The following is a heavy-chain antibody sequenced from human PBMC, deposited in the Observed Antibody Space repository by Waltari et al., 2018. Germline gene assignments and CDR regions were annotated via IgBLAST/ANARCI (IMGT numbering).Heavy chain of an antibody. CDR1: GFTFSRFA. CDR2: VCESGDYM. Sequence: EVQIVESGGGLVQPGGSLRLSCEVTGFTFSRFAMHWVRQAPGKGLGWLSSVCESGDYMYYADSVKGRFTISRDNAKSSLSLHMSSLRDEDTAVYYCARGRSIFGVPVEASYLDYWGQGSLVTVSP. J-gene: IGHJ4*02. CDR3: ARGRSIFGVPVEASYLDY. V-gene: IGHV3-48*03. D-gene: IGHD3-3*01.